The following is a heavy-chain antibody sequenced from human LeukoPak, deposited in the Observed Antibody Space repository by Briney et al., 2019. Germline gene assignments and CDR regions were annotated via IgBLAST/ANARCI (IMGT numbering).Heavy chain of an antibody. D-gene: IGHD2-15*01. CDR2: IYTSGST. CDR3: ARDGRRGSLDY. V-gene: IGHV4-61*02. Sequence: SQTLSLTCTVSGGSINYWSWIRQPAGKGLEWIGRIYTSGSTNYNPSLKSRVTISVDTSKNQFSLKLSSVTAADTAVYYCARDGRRGSLDYWGRGTLVTVSS. CDR1: GGSINY. J-gene: IGHJ4*02.